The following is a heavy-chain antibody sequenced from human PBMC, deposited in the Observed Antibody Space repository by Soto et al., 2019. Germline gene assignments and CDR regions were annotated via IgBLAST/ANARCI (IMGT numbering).Heavy chain of an antibody. D-gene: IGHD3-16*01. CDR3: ARAPRGKYGYPSYIDY. CDR2: IYYSGST. CDR1: GCSISSSY. V-gene: IGHV4-59*01. J-gene: IGHJ4*02. Sequence: QVQLQESGPGLVKPSETLSLTCTVSGCSISSSYWSWIRQPPGKGLELIGYIYYSGSTNYNPSLKSRATISVDTFKNQFTLKLSSVAAADTAVYYCARAPRGKYGYPSYIDYWGQGTLVTVSS.